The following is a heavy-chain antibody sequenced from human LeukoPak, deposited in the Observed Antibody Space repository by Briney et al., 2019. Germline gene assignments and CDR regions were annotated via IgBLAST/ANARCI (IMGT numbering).Heavy chain of an antibody. V-gene: IGHV1-2*02. CDR3: ARDLTGTSDY. D-gene: IGHD1-20*01. Sequence: GASVKVSCKASGYTFTSYYMHWVRQAPGQGREWMGWINPNTSDTHYALKFQGRVTKSREPSISTTYRDLSRLTSDDTSVYYSARDLTGTSDYWGQGTLLTVSS. CDR1: GYTFTSYY. J-gene: IGHJ4*02. CDR2: INPNTSDT.